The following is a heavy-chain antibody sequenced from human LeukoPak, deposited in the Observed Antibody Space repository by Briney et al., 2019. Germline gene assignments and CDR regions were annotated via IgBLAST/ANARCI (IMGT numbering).Heavy chain of an antibody. CDR1: GGSISTYY. D-gene: IGHD3-10*01. Sequence: PSETLSLTCTVSGGSISTYYWSWIRQPPGKGLEWIGYIYYSGITNYNPSLKSRATISVDTSKNQFSLKLSSVTAADTAVYYCARGYGSGNYYYYGMDVWGQGTTVTASS. CDR2: IYYSGIT. CDR3: ARGYGSGNYYYYGMDV. V-gene: IGHV4-59*08. J-gene: IGHJ6*02.